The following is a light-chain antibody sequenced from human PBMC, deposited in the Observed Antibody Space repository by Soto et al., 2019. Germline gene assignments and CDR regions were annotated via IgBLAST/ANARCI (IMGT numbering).Light chain of an antibody. CDR3: ISYTRSSSIVV. J-gene: IGLJ2*01. CDR1: SSDVGGHDY. V-gene: IGLV2-14*03. CDR2: DVS. Sequence: QSALTQPASVSGSPGQSITISCTGTSSDVGGHDYVSWYQHHPDKAPKLMVYDVSNRPSGVSNRFSGSKSGNTASLTISGLQAEDEADYFCISYTRSSSIVVFDGGTKLTVL.